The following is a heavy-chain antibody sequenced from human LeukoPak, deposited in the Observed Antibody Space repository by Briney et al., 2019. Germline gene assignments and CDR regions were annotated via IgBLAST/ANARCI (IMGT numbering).Heavy chain of an antibody. CDR2: INPNCGGT. D-gene: IGHD1-26*01. CDR1: GYTFTGYY. Sequence: GASVKVSCKASGYTFTGYYMHWVRQAPGQGLEWMGRINPNCGGTNYAQKFQGRVTMTRDTSISTAYMELSRLRSDDTAVYYCARSRIRQPVGAAGYWGQGTLVTVSS. CDR3: ARSRIRQPVGAAGY. V-gene: IGHV1-2*06. J-gene: IGHJ4*02.